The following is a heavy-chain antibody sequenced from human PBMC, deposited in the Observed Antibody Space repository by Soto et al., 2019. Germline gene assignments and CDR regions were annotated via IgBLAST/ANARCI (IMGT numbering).Heavy chain of an antibody. V-gene: IGHV4-61*01. CDR1: GGSVSSAIYY. Sequence: PSETLSLTCTVSGGSVSSAIYYWSWIRQPPGKGLEWIAYIYYTGSTDHNPSLRSRVTISVDTSKNTLYLQMNDLRTEDTAVYYCGSVFEYWGQGSLVTVSS. J-gene: IGHJ4*02. CDR2: IYYTGST. CDR3: GSVFEY.